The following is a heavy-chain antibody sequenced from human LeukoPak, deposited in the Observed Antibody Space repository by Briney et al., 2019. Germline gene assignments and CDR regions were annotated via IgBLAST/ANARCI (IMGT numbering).Heavy chain of an antibody. CDR3: ASPGYSSSWLVFDY. CDR2: IIPILGIA. Sequence: SVKVSCKASEGTFSSYAISWVRQAPGQGLEWMGRIIPILGIANYAQKFQGRVTITADKSTSTAYMELSSLRSEDTAVYYCASPGYSSSWLVFDYWGQGTLVTVSS. CDR1: EGTFSSYA. J-gene: IGHJ4*02. V-gene: IGHV1-69*04. D-gene: IGHD6-13*01.